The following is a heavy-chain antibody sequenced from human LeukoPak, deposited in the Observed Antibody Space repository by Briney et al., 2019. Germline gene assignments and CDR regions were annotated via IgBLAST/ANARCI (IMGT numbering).Heavy chain of an antibody. CDR3: SKDISAGGLDV. J-gene: IGHJ6*02. Sequence: GGSLRLSCAASGFTFSDYTMNWVRQAPGKGLEWISYISSSSLSSSTIYYAGSVEGRFTVSRDNAKGSLYLQMNSLRIEDTALYYCSKDISAGGLDVWGPGTTVTVSS. CDR1: GFTFSDYT. D-gene: IGHD3-16*02. CDR2: ISSSSLSSSTI. V-gene: IGHV3-48*04.